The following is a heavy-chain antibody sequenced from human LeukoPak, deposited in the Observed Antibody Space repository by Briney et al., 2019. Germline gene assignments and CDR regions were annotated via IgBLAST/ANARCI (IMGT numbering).Heavy chain of an antibody. CDR3: ARSFTRVGAFDI. CDR1: GGSISSSSYY. V-gene: IGHV4-39*07. CDR2: IYYSGST. Sequence: PSETLSLTCTVSGGSISSSSYYWGWIRQPPGKGLEWIGSIYYSGSTYYNPSLKIRVTISVDKSKNQFSLKLSAVPAADTAVYYCARSFTRVGAFDIWGQGTMVTVSS. J-gene: IGHJ3*02. D-gene: IGHD1-26*01.